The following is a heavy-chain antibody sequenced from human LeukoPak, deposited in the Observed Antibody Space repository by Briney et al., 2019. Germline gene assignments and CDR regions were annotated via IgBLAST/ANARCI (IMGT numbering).Heavy chain of an antibody. D-gene: IGHD4/OR15-4a*01. CDR2: INHNETT. Sequence: SETLSLTCAVYGGSFSGYYWSWIRQPPGKGLEWIGEINHNETTNYNPSLKSRVTISVDTSKNQFSLKVSSLTAADTAVYSCARESGGAIDYWGQGTLVSVSS. J-gene: IGHJ4*02. CDR1: GGSFSGYY. V-gene: IGHV4-34*01. CDR3: ARESGGAIDY.